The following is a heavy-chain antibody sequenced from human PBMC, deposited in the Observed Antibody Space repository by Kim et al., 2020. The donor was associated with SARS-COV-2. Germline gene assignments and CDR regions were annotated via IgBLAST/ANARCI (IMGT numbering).Heavy chain of an antibody. CDR2: IYYSGST. Sequence: SETLSLTCTVSGGSISSYYWSWIRQPPGKGLEWIGYIYYSGSTNYNPSLKSRVTISVDTSKNQFSLKLSSVTAADTAVYYCASMDIVVAPSGWFDPWGQGTLVTVSS. D-gene: IGHD2-15*01. CDR1: GGSISSYY. CDR3: ASMDIVVAPSGWFDP. J-gene: IGHJ5*02. V-gene: IGHV4-59*01.